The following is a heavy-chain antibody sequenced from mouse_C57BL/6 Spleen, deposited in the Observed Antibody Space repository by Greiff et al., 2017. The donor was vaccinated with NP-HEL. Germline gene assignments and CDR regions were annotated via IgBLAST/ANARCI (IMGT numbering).Heavy chain of an antibody. J-gene: IGHJ2*01. CDR2: IDPENGDT. D-gene: IGHD2-1*01. CDR3: TKGPYGNYVDY. CDR1: GFNIKDDY. V-gene: IGHV14-4*01. Sequence: EVKLMESGAELVRPGASVKLSCTASGFNIKDDYMHWVKQRPEQGLEWIGWIDPENGDTEYASKFQGKATITADTSSNTAYLQLSSLTSEDTAVYYCTKGPYGNYVDYWGQGTTLTVSS.